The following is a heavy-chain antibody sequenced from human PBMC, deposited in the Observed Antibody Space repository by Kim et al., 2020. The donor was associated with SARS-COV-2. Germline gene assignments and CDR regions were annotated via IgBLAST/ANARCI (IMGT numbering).Heavy chain of an antibody. CDR1: GFTFSHHG. V-gene: IGHV3-33*01. J-gene: IGHJ4*02. Sequence: GGSLRLSCAASGFTFSHHGMHWVRQAPGKGLEWVAVIWFDGSKKYYGDAVEGRFSISRDNSMNRLYLQMNDLRGDDTAVYYCTSAVATTFDYWGQGTWVIVSS. CDR3: TSAVATTFDY. CDR2: IWFDGSKK. D-gene: IGHD1-1*01.